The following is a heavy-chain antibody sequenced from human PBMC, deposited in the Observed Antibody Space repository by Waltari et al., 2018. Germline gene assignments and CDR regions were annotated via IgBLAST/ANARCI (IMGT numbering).Heavy chain of an antibody. J-gene: IGHJ5*02. V-gene: IGHV1-2*02. CDR1: GYTFTGYY. CDR2: INPNSGGT. Sequence: QVQLVQSGAEVKKPGASVKVSCKASGYTFTGYYMHWVRQAPGQGLEWMGWINPNSGGTNYAQKFQGRVTMTRDTSISTAYIELGRLRSDDTAVYDCARDHGYNGNYEPDNWFDPWGQGTLVTVSS. D-gene: IGHD1-7*01. CDR3: ARDHGYNGNYEPDNWFDP.